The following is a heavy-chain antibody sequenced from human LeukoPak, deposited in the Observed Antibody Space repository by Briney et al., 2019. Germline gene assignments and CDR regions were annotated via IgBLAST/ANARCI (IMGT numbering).Heavy chain of an antibody. CDR3: ARVTTVTTPAYYYYYGMDV. J-gene: IGHJ6*02. D-gene: IGHD4-17*01. CDR2: IYYSGST. CDR1: GGSISSYY. Sequence: SETLSLTCTVSGGSISSYYWSWIRQPPGKGLEWIGYIYYSGSTNYNPSLKSRVTISVDTSKTQFSLKLSSVTAADTAVYYCARVTTVTTPAYYYYYGMDVWGQGTTVTVSS. V-gene: IGHV4-59*01.